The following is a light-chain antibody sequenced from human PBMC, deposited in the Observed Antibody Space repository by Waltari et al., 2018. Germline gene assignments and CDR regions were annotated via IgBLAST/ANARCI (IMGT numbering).Light chain of an antibody. CDR3: QHYKNLPVS. CDR1: HSVSIY. CDR2: HTS. Sequence: IVLTQSPGTLSLSPGERATLSCRASHSVSIYLAWYQQKPGQAPRPLIYHTSTRATAIPDRFSGSGSGTDFSLTIRGLEPEDFAVYYCQHYKNLPVSFGQGTRVEIK. J-gene: IGKJ1*01. V-gene: IGKV3-20*01.